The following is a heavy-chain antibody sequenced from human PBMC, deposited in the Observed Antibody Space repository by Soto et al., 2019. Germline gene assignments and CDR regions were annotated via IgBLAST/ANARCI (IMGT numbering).Heavy chain of an antibody. V-gene: IGHV3-23*01. D-gene: IGHD2-8*01. J-gene: IGHJ6*02. CDR1: GFTFSSYA. CDR2: ISGSGGST. CDR3: AKDGDGDYYYGMDV. Sequence: PGGSPRLSGAASGFTFSSYAMSWVGQAPGKGLEWVSAISGSGGSTYYADSVKGRFTISRDNSKNTLYLQMNSLRAEDTAVYYCAKDGDGDYYYGMDVWGQGTTVTVSS.